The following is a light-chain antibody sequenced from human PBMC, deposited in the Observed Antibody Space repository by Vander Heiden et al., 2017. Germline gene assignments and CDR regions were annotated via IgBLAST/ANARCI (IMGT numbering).Light chain of an antibody. CDR3: ATWDDSLSSWV. V-gene: IGLV1-47*01. CDR2: RDN. CDR1: TTNIENNY. J-gene: IGLJ3*02. Sequence: QSVLTQPPSTVGTPRHRVTCSCSGSTTNIENNYVYWYQKFPGTAPKIVIYRDNQRPSGISDRFSGSKSGTSASLAISGLRSEDEADYYCATWDDSLSSWVFGGGTGLTVI.